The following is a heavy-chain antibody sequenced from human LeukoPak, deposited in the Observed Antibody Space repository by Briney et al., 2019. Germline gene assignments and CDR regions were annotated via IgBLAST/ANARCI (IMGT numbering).Heavy chain of an antibody. V-gene: IGHV4-59*01. CDR3: ARVRWKLLGNYFDY. CDR1: GGSISSYY. CDR2: IYYSGST. Sequence: SETLSLTCTVSGGSISSYYWSWIRQPPGKGLEWIGYIYYSGSTNYNPSLKSRVTISVDTSKNQFSLKLSSVTAADTAVYYCARVRWKLLGNYFDYWGQGTLVTVSS. J-gene: IGHJ4*02. D-gene: IGHD1-26*01.